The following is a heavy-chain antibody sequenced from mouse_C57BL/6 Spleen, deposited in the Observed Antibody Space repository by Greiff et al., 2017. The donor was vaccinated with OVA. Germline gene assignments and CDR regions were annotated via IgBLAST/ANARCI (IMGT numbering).Heavy chain of an antibody. D-gene: IGHD3-2*02. Sequence: EVHLVESGEGLVKPGGSLKLSCAASGFTFSSYAMSWVRQTPEKRLEWVAYISSGGDYIYYADTVKGRFTISRDNARNTLYLQMSSLKSEDTAMYYCTRDREDSSGYGIMDYWGQGTSVTVSS. J-gene: IGHJ4*01. V-gene: IGHV5-9-1*02. CDR3: TRDREDSSGYGIMDY. CDR1: GFTFSSYA. CDR2: ISSGGDYI.